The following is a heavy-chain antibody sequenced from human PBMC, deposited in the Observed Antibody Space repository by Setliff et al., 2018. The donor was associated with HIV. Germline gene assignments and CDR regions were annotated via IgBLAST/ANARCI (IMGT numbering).Heavy chain of an antibody. CDR2: ISSSGNTI. CDR3: ARGVRWRGWYDP. D-gene: IGHD3-16*01. J-gene: IGHJ5*02. CDR1: GFSINNYD. V-gene: IGHV3-48*03. Sequence: GGSLRLSCVASGFSINNYDMNWVRQAPGKGLEWVSHISSSGNTIYYADSVRGRFTISRDNAKNSLYLQMNSLRIEDTSVYYCARGVRWRGWYDPWGQGTLVTVSS.